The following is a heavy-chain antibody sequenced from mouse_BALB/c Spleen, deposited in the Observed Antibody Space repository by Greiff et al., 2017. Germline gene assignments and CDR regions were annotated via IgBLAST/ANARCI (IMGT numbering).Heavy chain of an antibody. CDR1: GYSITSGYY. CDR3: ARESVFLLLRYAMDY. D-gene: IGHD1-1*01. CDR2: ISYDGSN. V-gene: IGHV3-6*02. J-gene: IGHJ4*01. Sequence: EVQLQESGPGLVKPSQSLSLTCSVTGYSITSGYYWNWIRQFPGNKLEWMGYISYDGSNNYNPSLKNRISITRDTSKNQFFLKLNSVTTEDTATYYCARESVFLLLRYAMDYWGQGTSVTVSS.